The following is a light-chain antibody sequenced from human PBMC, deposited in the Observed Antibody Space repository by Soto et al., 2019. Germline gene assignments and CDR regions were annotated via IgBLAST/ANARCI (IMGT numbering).Light chain of an antibody. J-gene: IGLJ3*02. CDR2: STK. Sequence: QAVVPHEPSLTVSPGGTVTLTCASSTGAVTSGYYPNWFQQKPGQAPMALIYSTKNKHAWTPARFSGSLLGGKAALTLSGVQPEDEAEYYCLLYYGRAWVFGGGTKLTVL. V-gene: IGLV7-43*01. CDR1: TGAVTSGYY. CDR3: LLYYGRAWV.